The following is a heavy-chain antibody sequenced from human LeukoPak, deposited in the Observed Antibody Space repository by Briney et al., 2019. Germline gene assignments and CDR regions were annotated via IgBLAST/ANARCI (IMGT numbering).Heavy chain of an antibody. V-gene: IGHV4-59*01. D-gene: IGHD3-3*01. CDR2: IYYSGST. CDR1: GGSIRSYY. J-gene: IGHJ4*02. CDR3: ARAHDFWSGSAFDY. Sequence: SETLSLTCTVSGGSIRSYYWSWIRQPPGKGLEGIGYIYYSGSTNYNPSLKSRVTISVDTSKNQFSLKLSSVTAADTAVYYCARAHDFWSGSAFDYWGQGTLVTVSS.